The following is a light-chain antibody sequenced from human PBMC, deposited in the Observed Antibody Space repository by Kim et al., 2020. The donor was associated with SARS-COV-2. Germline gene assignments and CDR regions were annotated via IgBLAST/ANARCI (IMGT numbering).Light chain of an antibody. Sequence: DIQMTQSPSSLYASVGDRVTITCQASQDISNYLNWYQQKPGKAPKLLIYDASNLETGVPSRFSGSGSGTDFTFTISSLQPEDIATYYWQQYDNLPLTFGPGTKVDIK. J-gene: IGKJ3*01. CDR3: QQYDNLPLT. CDR2: DAS. V-gene: IGKV1-33*01. CDR1: QDISNY.